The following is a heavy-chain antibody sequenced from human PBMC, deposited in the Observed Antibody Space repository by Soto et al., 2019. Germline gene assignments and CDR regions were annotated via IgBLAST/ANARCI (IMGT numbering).Heavy chain of an antibody. V-gene: IGHV1-8*01. J-gene: IGHJ5*02. D-gene: IGHD3-10*01. Sequence: QVQLVQSGATVKSPGASVKVSCKASGYTFINKDITWVRQAAGQGLEWMGWMDIKNDYTVYAQKFKGRVTMTRDTCIDTAYMDLSGLRPEDTAVYYCARVDFWAIYYKRASWFDPCGQGTLVTVST. CDR3: ARVDFWAIYYKRASWFDP. CDR1: GYTFINKD. CDR2: MDIKNDYT.